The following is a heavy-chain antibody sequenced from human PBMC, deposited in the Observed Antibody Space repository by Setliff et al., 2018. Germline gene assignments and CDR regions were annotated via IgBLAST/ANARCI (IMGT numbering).Heavy chain of an antibody. V-gene: IGHV4-4*08. J-gene: IGHJ5*02. CDR2: IHISGST. CDR1: GGSISSYY. Sequence: TLSLTCTVSGGSISSYYWSWIRQPPGKGLEWIGYIHISGSTNYNPSLKSRVTISVDTSKNHFSLKLSSVTAADTAVYYCARGAGWWDLWGQGTLVTVSS. CDR3: ARGAGWWDL.